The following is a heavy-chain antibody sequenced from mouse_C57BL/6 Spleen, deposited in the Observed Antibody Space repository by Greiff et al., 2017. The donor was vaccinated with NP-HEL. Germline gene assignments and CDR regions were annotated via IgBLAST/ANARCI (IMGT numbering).Heavy chain of an antibody. CDR3: TRSDGYYGPY. Sequence: QVQLQQSGAELVRPGASVTLSCKASGYTFTDYEMHWVKQTPVHGLEWIGAIDPETGGTAYNQKFKGKAILTADKSSSPAYMELRSLTSEDSAVYYCTRSDGYYGPYWGQGTSVTVSS. V-gene: IGHV1-15*01. J-gene: IGHJ4*01. D-gene: IGHD2-3*01. CDR2: IDPETGGT. CDR1: GYTFTDYE.